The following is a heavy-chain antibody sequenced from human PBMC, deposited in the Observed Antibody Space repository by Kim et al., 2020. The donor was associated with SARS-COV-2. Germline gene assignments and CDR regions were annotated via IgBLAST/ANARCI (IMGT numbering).Heavy chain of an antibody. CDR2: ISYSGNS. V-gene: IGHV4-31*03. CDR3: ARGHPLDY. J-gene: IGHJ4*02. Sequence: SETLCLTCSVSGGSIRSGAKFWTWIRQHPAKGLEWIGYISYSGNSHSSPSLSSRVSISLQTSENQFSLEMTSVTAADTDVYYSARGHPLDYWGPGILVPV. CDR1: GGSIRSGAKF.